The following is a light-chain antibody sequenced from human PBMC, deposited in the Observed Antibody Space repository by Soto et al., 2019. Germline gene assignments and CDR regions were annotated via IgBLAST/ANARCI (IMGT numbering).Light chain of an antibody. CDR3: AAWDDSLGGHYV. CDR2: DDK. Sequence: QSVLTQRPSASGTPGQRVTISCSGSSSNIGSNSVSWYQQLPGTAPKLLMYDDKQRPSGVPGRFSGSKSGTSASLAISGLQSEDEADSFCAAWDDSLGGHYVFGSGTKVTVL. J-gene: IGLJ1*01. V-gene: IGLV1-44*01. CDR1: SSNIGSNS.